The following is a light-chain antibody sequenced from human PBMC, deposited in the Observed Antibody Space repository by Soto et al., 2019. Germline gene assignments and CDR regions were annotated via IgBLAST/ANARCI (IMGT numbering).Light chain of an antibody. Sequence: EIVLTQSPGTLSLSPGERATPSCRASQSVSSSYLAWYQQKPGQALRLLIYGASFRAAGIPDRFGGSGSGTDFTLTISRLEPEDFAVYYCQQYGSSPLTFGQGTKVEIK. V-gene: IGKV3-20*01. CDR2: GAS. J-gene: IGKJ1*01. CDR1: QSVSSSY. CDR3: QQYGSSPLT.